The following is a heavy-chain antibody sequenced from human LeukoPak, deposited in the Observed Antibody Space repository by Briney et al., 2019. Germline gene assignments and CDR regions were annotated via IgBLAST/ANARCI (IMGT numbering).Heavy chain of an antibody. CDR2: INPSGGST. D-gene: IGHD6-13*01. V-gene: IGHV1-46*01. CDR1: GYTFTSYY. Sequence: ASVKVSCKASGYTFTSYYMHWVRQAPGQGLEWMGIINPSGGSTSYAQKFQGRVTMTRDTSTSTVYMELSSLRSEDTAVYYCAREQDVAAAGTGFDYWGQGTLVTVSS. J-gene: IGHJ4*02. CDR3: AREQDVAAAGTGFDY.